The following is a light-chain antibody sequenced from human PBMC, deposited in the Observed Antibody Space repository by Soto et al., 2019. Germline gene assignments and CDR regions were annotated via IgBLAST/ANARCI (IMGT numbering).Light chain of an antibody. CDR3: QQYDYLPLT. CDR2: GAS. CDR1: QDITKY. V-gene: IGKV1-33*01. J-gene: IGKJ4*01. Sequence: DIHMTQSPSSLSASVGDRVTITCQASQDITKYLNWYQQKPGKAPKLLIYGASDLETGVPSRFSGSGSATDFTFTISSLQPEDIATYYCQQYDYLPLTFGGGTKVEIK.